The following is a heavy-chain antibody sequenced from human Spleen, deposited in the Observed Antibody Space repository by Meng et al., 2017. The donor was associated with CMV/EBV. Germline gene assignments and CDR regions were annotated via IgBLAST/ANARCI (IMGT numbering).Heavy chain of an antibody. CDR1: GFTFDHYG. Sequence: GESLKISCAASGFTFDHYGMTWVRQAPGKGLEWVSGINWNGGSANYADSVKGRFTISRDNTKNSLYLHMNSLRADDAAFYYCARVGDSSGWYLNDYWGQGVLVTVSS. D-gene: IGHD6-19*01. V-gene: IGHV3-20*04. J-gene: IGHJ4*02. CDR3: ARVGDSSGWYLNDY. CDR2: INWNGGSA.